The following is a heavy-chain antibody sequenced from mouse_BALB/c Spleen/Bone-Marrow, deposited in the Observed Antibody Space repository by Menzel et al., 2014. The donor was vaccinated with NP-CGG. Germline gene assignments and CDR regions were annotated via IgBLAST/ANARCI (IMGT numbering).Heavy chain of an antibody. CDR2: IDTSDSYI. D-gene: IGHD3-3*01. J-gene: IGHJ4*01. CDR3: AGGGQDFSWDY. CDR1: GYTFTDKW. Sequence: VLLQESGAGFVMPGPSVKMSCKASGYTFTDKWMHWVKQRPGQGLEWIGAIDTSDSYINYNQKFKGKASLTVDASSSTAYMHLSSLTSDDSAVYYCAGGGQDFSWDYWGQGTPVIGSS. V-gene: IGHV1-69*01.